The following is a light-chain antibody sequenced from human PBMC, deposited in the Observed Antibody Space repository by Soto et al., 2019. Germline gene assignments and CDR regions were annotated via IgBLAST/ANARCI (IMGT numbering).Light chain of an antibody. CDR1: QSVSSY. Sequence: EIVLTQSPATLSLSPGERATLSCRASQSVSSYLAWYQQKPGQAPRLLIYDASNRATGIPARFSSSGSGTDFTLTISSLEPEDFVVYYCQQRSNWPLITFGQGTRLEIK. CDR2: DAS. CDR3: QQRSNWPLIT. V-gene: IGKV3-11*01. J-gene: IGKJ5*01.